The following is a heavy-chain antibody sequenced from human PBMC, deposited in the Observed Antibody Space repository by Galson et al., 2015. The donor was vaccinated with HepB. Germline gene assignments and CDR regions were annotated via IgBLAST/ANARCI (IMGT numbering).Heavy chain of an antibody. CDR2: INAGNGNT. V-gene: IGHV1-3*01. CDR3: ARGAVAALGPWGYFDY. D-gene: IGHD6-19*01. CDR1: GYTFTSYA. Sequence: SVKVSCKASGYTFTSYAMHWVRQAPGQRLEWMGWINAGNGNTKYSQKFQGRVTITRDTSASTAYMELSSLRSEDTAVYYCARGAVAALGPWGYFDYWGQGTLVTVSS. J-gene: IGHJ4*02.